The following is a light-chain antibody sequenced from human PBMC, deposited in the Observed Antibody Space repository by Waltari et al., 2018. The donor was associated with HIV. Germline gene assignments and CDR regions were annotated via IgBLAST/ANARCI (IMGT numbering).Light chain of an antibody. CDR2: SNN. Sequence: QSVLTQPPSASGTPGQTVTISCSGSRSNVGTNTVNWYQQLPGTAPKLLIYSNNQRPSGPPDLFSGSTSGTSASLASSGVQSGDEADYYCAAWDDSLNGVVFGGGTKLTGL. J-gene: IGLJ2*01. CDR1: RSNVGTNT. V-gene: IGLV1-44*01. CDR3: AAWDDSLNGVV.